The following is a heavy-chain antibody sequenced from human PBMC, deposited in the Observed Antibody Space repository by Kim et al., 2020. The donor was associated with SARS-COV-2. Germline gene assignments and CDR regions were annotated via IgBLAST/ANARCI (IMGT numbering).Heavy chain of an antibody. Sequence: GGSLRLSCAASGFTFSSYSMNWVRQAPGKGLEWVSSISSSSSYIYYADSVKGRFTISRDNAKNSLYLQMNSLRAEDTAVYYCARSVAEWPFAFDIWGQGTMVTVSS. D-gene: IGHD3-3*01. CDR2: ISSSSSYI. CDR3: ARSVAEWPFAFDI. J-gene: IGHJ3*02. CDR1: GFTFSSYS. V-gene: IGHV3-21*01.